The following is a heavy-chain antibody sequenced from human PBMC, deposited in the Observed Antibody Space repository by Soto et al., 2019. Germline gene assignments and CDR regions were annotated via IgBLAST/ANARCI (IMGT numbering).Heavy chain of an antibody. J-gene: IGHJ3*02. V-gene: IGHV1-2*04. Sequence: ASVKVSCKASGYTFTGYYMHWVRQAPGQGLEWMGWINPNSGGTNYAQKFQGWVTMTRDTSISTAYMELSRLRSDDTAVYYCARVKNGDSSGWYGGAFDIWGQGTMVTVSS. CDR2: INPNSGGT. CDR1: GYTFTGYY. D-gene: IGHD6-19*01. CDR3: ARVKNGDSSGWYGGAFDI.